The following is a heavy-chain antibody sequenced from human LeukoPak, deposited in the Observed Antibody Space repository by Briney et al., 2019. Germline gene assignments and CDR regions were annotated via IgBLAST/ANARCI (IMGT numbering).Heavy chain of an antibody. Sequence: GGSLRLSCTASGFSFSSYWMSWVRQAPGKGLEWVATIKPDGSEKKYVDSVKGRFTIARDNAKNSRYLRMDSLRVEDTAVFYCARDQFWGQGTLVTVSS. D-gene: IGHD5-24*01. CDR1: GFSFSSYW. CDR3: ARDQF. V-gene: IGHV3-7*04. CDR2: IKPDGSEK. J-gene: IGHJ4*02.